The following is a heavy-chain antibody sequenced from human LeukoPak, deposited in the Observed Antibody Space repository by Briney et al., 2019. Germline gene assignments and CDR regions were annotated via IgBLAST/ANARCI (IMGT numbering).Heavy chain of an antibody. D-gene: IGHD3-3*01. Sequence: SQTLSLTCTVSGGSISSGSYYWSWIRQPAGKGLEWIGRIYTSGSTNYNPSLKSRVTISVDTSKNQFSLKLSSVTAADTAVYYCARDSEDDFWSGYHYMDVWGKGTTVTASS. CDR3: ARDSEDDFWSGYHYMDV. V-gene: IGHV4-61*02. J-gene: IGHJ6*03. CDR2: IYTSGST. CDR1: GGSISSGSYY.